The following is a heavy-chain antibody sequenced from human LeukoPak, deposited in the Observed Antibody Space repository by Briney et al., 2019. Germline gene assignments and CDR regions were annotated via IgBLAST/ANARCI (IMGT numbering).Heavy chain of an antibody. D-gene: IGHD6-13*01. V-gene: IGHV4-34*01. J-gene: IGHJ5*02. CDR2: INHSGST. Sequence: SETLSLTCAVYGGSFSGYYWSWIRQPPGKGLEWIGEINHSGSTNYNPSLKSRVTISVDTSKNQFSLKLSSVTAADTAVYYCGRRWGQQQLVPHNWFDPWGQGTLVTVSS. CDR3: GRRWGQQQLVPHNWFDP. CDR1: GGSFSGYY.